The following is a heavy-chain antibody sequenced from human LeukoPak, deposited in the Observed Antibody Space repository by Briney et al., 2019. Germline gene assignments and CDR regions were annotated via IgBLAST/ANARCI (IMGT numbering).Heavy chain of an antibody. CDR3: ARDLPMVRGVRGFDP. CDR2: IIPILGIA. V-gene: IGHV1-69*04. CDR1: GGTFSSYA. J-gene: IGHJ5*02. Sequence: ASVKVSCKASGGTFSSYAISWVRQAPGQGLEWMGRIIPILGIANYAQKFQGRVTITADKSTSTAYMELSSLRSEDTAVYYCARDLPMVRGVRGFDPWGQGTLVTVSS. D-gene: IGHD3-10*01.